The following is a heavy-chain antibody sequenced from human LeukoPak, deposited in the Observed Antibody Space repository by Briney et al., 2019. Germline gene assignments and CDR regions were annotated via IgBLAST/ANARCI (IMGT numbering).Heavy chain of an antibody. CDR1: GYTFTSYG. CDR3: AREITQDYDFWSGYHFYGMDV. D-gene: IGHD3-3*01. CDR2: ISAYNGNT. J-gene: IGHJ6*02. V-gene: IGHV1-18*01. Sequence: ASVKVSCKASGYTFTSYGISWVRQAPGQGLEWMGWISAYNGNTNYAQKLQGRVTMTTDTSTITAYMELRSLRSDDTAVYYCAREITQDYDFWSGYHFYGMDVWGQGTTVTVSS.